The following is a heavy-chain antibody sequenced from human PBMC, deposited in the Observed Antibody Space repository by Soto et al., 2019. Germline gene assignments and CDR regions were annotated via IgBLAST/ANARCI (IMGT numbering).Heavy chain of an antibody. CDR3: ARAVVATITLFSNCMDV. V-gene: IGHV1-18*04. Sequence: ASVKVYCKAAGYTFTSYGISWVRQAPGQGLEWMGWISAYNGNTNYAQKLQGRVTMTTDTSTSTAYMELRSLRSDDTAVYYCARAVVATITLFSNCMDVCGPATTVTGS. D-gene: IGHD5-12*01. CDR1: GYTFTSYG. J-gene: IGHJ6*02. CDR2: ISAYNGNT.